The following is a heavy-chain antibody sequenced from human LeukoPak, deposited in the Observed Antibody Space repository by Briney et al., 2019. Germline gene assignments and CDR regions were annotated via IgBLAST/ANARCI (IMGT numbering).Heavy chain of an antibody. CDR3: ARDRMGRYDAFDI. V-gene: IGHV3-48*03. D-gene: IGHD1-26*01. CDR2: ISSSGSTI. J-gene: IGHJ3*02. Sequence: QAGGSLRLSCAASGFTFSSYEMNWVRQAPGKGLEWVSYISSSGSTIYYADSVKGRFTISRDNAKNSLYLQMNSPRAEDTAVYYCARDRMGRYDAFDIWGQGTMVTVSS. CDR1: GFTFSSYE.